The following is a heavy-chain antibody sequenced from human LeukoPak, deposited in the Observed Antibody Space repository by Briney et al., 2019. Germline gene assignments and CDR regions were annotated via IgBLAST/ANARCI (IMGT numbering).Heavy chain of an antibody. CDR2: IYSGSAT. J-gene: IGHJ6*02. CDR1: GFTVSSNY. CDR3: ARGRGLSEKRPGDLLYYYYAMDV. D-gene: IGHD2-21*02. Sequence: GGSLRLSCAASGFTVSSNYMSWVRLAPGKGLEWVSIIYSGSATYNADFVKGRFTISRHNSKNTLYLETNNLSPEDTAVYYCARGRGLSEKRPGDLLYYYYAMDVWGQGTTVTVSS. V-gene: IGHV3-53*04.